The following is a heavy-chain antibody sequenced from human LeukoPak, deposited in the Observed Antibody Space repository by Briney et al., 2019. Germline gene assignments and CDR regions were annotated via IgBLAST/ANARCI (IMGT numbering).Heavy chain of an antibody. CDR3: ARQGRGRGYYFDY. CDR1: GGSISSYY. J-gene: IGHJ4*02. D-gene: IGHD2-15*01. V-gene: IGHV4-59*08. CDR2: IYYSGST. Sequence: PSETLSLTCTVSGGSISSYYWSWLRQPPGKGLEWIGYIYYSGSTNYNPSLKSRVTISVDTSKNQFSLKLSSVTAADTAVYYCARQGRGRGYYFDYWGQGTLVTVSS.